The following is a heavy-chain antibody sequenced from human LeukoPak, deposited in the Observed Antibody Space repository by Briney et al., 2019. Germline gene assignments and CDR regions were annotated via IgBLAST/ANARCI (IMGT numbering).Heavy chain of an antibody. CDR3: AKDASADCSSTSCYTFSWFDP. V-gene: IGHV3-30*02. D-gene: IGHD2-2*02. CDR1: GFTFSSYG. Sequence: GGSLRLSCAASGFTFSSYGMHWVRQAPGKGLEWVAFIRYDGSNKYYADSVKGRFTISRDNSKNTLYLQMNSLRAEDTAVYYCAKDASADCSSTSCYTFSWFDPWGQGTLVTVSS. CDR2: IRYDGSNK. J-gene: IGHJ5*02.